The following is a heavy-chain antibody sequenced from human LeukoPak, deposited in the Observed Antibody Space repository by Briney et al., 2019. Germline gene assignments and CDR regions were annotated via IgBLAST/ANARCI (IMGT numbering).Heavy chain of an antibody. J-gene: IGHJ6*02. CDR2: INDSGST. D-gene: IGHD2-2*02. CDR3: ARGSRYCSSASCYKYYYAMDV. Sequence: SETLSLTCTVSGGSISSSYWSWIRQPPGKGLEWIGEINDSGSTNYKVSLKSRVTISVDTSKNQFSLKLSSVTAADTAVYYCARGSRYCSSASCYKYYYAMDVWGQGTTVTGSS. CDR1: GGSISSSY. V-gene: IGHV4-34*01.